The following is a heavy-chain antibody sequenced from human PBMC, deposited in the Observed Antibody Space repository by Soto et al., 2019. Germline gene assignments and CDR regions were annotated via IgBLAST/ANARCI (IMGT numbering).Heavy chain of an antibody. D-gene: IGHD2-15*01. Sequence: SETLSLTCSVSGDSISTVDYFWAWIRRPPGQALEYIGYIYKSTTTYYNPSFESRVAISLDTSKSQFSLTVTSVTAADTAVYFCARGRYCLTGRCFPNWFDSWGQGTLVTLSS. CDR2: IYKSTTT. CDR3: ARGRYCLTGRCFPNWFDS. J-gene: IGHJ5*01. V-gene: IGHV4-30-4*01. CDR1: GDSISTVDYF.